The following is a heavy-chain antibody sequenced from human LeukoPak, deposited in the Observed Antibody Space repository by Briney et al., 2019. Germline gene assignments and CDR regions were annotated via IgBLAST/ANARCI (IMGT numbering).Heavy chain of an antibody. D-gene: IGHD6-19*01. CDR1: GYSISSGYY. CDR2: IYHSGST. CDR3: AKDLRRNSGWPATRSYYYYMDV. V-gene: IGHV4-38-2*02. J-gene: IGHJ6*03. Sequence: SETLSLTCTVSGYSISSGYYWGWIRQPPGKGLEWIGSIYHSGSTYYNPSLKSRVTISVDTSKNQFSLKLSSVTAADTAVYYCAKDLRRNSGWPATRSYYYYMDVWGKGTTVTVSS.